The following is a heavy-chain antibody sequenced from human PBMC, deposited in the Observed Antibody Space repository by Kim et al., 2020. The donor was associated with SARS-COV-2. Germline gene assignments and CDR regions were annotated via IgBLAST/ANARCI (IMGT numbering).Heavy chain of an antibody. D-gene: IGHD3-10*01. V-gene: IGHV3-30*04. J-gene: IGHJ4*02. CDR3: ATNNGGSGSDLDY. CDR2: TSFDGSQK. CDR1: GFIFRDHA. Sequence: GGSLRLSCAASGFIFRDHAMHWVRQAPGKGLEWVAVTSFDGSQKYYIDSVKGRFTVSKDNTKNTLYLQMNSLRTEDTAVYYCATNNGGSGSDLDYWGQGTLVTVSS.